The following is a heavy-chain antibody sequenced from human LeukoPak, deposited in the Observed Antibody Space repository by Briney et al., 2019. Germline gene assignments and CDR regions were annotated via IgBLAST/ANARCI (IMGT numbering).Heavy chain of an antibody. CDR2: INTGNGDT. D-gene: IGHD1-26*01. Sequence: ASVKVSCKTSGYPFTTYVMHWVRQAPGQRLEWMGWINTGNGDTKYSQKFQGRVTVTRDTSASTVYMELSSLKSEDTAVYYCARDPKGSGFRASYFDPWGQGTLVTVSS. CDR3: ARDPKGSGFRASYFDP. V-gene: IGHV1-3*04. J-gene: IGHJ5*02. CDR1: GYPFTTYV.